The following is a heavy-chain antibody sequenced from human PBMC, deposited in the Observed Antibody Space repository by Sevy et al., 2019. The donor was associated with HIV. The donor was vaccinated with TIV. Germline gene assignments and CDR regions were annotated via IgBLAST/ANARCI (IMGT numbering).Heavy chain of an antibody. Sequence: GGSLRLSCTASGFTFGEYSMSWFRQAPGKGLEWVSFIRREVYGGTTEYAASVKGRFTISRDDSKSIAYLQMISLKTEDTAVYYCTRGRRVYADYGVDYWGQGTLVTVSS. V-gene: IGHV3-49*03. CDR3: TRGRRVYADYGVDY. D-gene: IGHD4-17*01. CDR2: IRREVYGGTT. J-gene: IGHJ4*02. CDR1: GFTFGEYS.